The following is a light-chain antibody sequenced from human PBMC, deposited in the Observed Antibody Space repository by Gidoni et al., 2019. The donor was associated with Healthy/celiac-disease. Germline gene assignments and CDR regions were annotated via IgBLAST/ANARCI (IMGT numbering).Light chain of an antibody. Sequence: QSVLTHPPSVSGAPGQGVTISCTGSSPNIGAGYDVHWYQQLPGTAPKLLIYGNSNRPSGVPDRFSGSKSGTSASLAITGLQAEDEADYYCQSYDSSLSAVVFGGGTKLTVL. CDR1: SPNIGAGYD. J-gene: IGLJ2*01. CDR3: QSYDSSLSAVV. V-gene: IGLV1-40*01. CDR2: GNS.